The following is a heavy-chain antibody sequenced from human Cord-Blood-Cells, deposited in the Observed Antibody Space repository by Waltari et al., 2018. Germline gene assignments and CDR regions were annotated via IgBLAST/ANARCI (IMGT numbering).Heavy chain of an antibody. CDR1: GSTFTDYS. CDR3: ATGKMKGNWYFDN. J-gene: IGHJ4*02. D-gene: IGHD1-20*01. V-gene: IGHV1-69-2*01. CDR2: VDPEDGET. Sequence: EVQLVQSGAEVKKTGATVKISCKVSGSTFTDYSMPWVQQAPGKGLEWMGLVDPEDGETIYAEKFQGRVTITADTSTDTAYMELSSLRSEDTAVYYCATGKMKGNWYFDNWGQGTLVTVSS.